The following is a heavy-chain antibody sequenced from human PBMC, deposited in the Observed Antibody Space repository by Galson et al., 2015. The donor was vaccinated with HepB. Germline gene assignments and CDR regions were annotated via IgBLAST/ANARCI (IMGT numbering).Heavy chain of an antibody. CDR1: GGSFSGYY. CDR2: INHRGRT. CDR3: ARTNDYGDYGDWYFDL. V-gene: IGHV4-34*01. D-gene: IGHD4-17*01. J-gene: IGHJ2*01. Sequence: SETLSLTCGVYGGSFSGYYWTWIRQPPGKGLEWIGEINHRGRTNYNPSLRTRLIVSIDTSKTQVSLKLNSVIATDTAVYYCARTNDYGDYGDWYFDLWGRGTPVTVSS.